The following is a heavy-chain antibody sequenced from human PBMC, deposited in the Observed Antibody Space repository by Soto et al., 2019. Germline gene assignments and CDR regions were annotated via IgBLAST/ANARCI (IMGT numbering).Heavy chain of an antibody. V-gene: IGHV5-51*01. D-gene: IGHD3-22*01. J-gene: IGHJ4*02. CDR3: ARLGKLFYDSRPFDY. CDR2: IYPGDSET. CDR1: GYTFPNYW. Sequence: GESLKISCQGSGYTFPNYWIGWVRQMPGKGLEWMGIIYPGDSETRYSPSFQGQVTMSADKSISTAYLQWGSLKASDTAMYYCARLGKLFYDSRPFDYWGQGTLVTVSS.